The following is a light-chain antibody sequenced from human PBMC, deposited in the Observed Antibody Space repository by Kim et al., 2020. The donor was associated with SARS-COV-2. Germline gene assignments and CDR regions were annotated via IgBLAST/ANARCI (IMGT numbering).Light chain of an antibody. CDR1: ETIINK. J-gene: IGKJ1*01. CDR3: QQSNDWPPLT. CDR2: AAT. V-gene: IGKV3-15*01. Sequence: SPGEGATLCCGASETIINKLDWFQQKHGQAPRLLTYAATPRAIGVPARFIGSGSGKDFTLTISSLQSEDFAVYYCQQSNDWPPLTFGQGTKVDIK.